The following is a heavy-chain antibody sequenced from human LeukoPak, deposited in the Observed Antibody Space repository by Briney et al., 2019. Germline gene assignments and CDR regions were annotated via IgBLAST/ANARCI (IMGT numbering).Heavy chain of an antibody. V-gene: IGHV5-51*01. J-gene: IGHJ4*02. CDR3: ARVFYTNKPGGFDY. CDR2: IYPGDSDT. Sequence: GESLKISCKGSGYSFSTYWIGWVRQMPGKGLEWMGIIYPGDSDTRYNPSFQGQVTISADRSINTAYLQWSSLKASDTGFYYCARVFYTNKPGGFDYWGRGTLVTVSS. CDR1: GYSFSTYW. D-gene: IGHD2-8*01.